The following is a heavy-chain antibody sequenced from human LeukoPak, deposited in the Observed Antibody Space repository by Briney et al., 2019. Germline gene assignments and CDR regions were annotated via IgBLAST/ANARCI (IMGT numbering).Heavy chain of an antibody. V-gene: IGHV3-30*03. CDR2: ISYDGSNK. CDR1: GFTFSSYG. CDR3: ARARIAARVGSFFDY. Sequence: GGSLRLSCAASGFTFSSYGMHWVRQAPGKGLEWGAVISYDGSNKYYADSVKGRFTISRDTSKNTLYLQMTSPRAEDPAVYYCARARIAARVGSFFDYWGQGTLVTVSS. D-gene: IGHD6-6*01. J-gene: IGHJ4*02.